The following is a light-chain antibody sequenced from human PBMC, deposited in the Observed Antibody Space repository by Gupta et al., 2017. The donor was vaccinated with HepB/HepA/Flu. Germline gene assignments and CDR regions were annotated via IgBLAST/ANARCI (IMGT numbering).Light chain of an antibody. Sequence: EIVLTQSPATLSLSPGDRATLSCRACQSVSTYLAWYQQKPGQAPRLLIYDASNRASGIPDRFSGSGSETDFTLTISRLEPEDFATYYCRQRSNLPLCSFGQGTKLE. V-gene: IGKV3-11*01. J-gene: IGKJ2*04. CDR2: DAS. CDR3: RQRSNLPLCS. CDR1: QSVSTY.